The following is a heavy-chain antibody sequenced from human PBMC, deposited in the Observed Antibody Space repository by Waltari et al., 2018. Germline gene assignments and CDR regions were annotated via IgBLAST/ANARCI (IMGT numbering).Heavy chain of an antibody. CDR3: AREKEGGGDYGDPLDAFDI. CDR2: IYTSGST. Sequence: QVQLQESGPGLVKPSETLSLTCTVSGGSISSYYWSWIRQPAGKGLEWIGRIYTSGSTNYNPSLKMRVTMSVDTSKNQFSLKLSSVTAADTAVYYCAREKEGGGDYGDPLDAFDIWGQGTMVTVSS. CDR1: GGSISSYY. J-gene: IGHJ3*02. V-gene: IGHV4-4*07. D-gene: IGHD4-17*01.